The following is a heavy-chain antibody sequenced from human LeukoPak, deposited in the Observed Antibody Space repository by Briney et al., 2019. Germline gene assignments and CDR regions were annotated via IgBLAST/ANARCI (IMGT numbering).Heavy chain of an antibody. Sequence: SQTLSLTCAVSGGSISSGGYYWSWIRQPPGKGLEWIGEINHSGSTNYNPSLKSRVTISVDTSKNQFSLKLSSVTAADTAVYYCARAGGSYGYWGQGTLVTVSS. J-gene: IGHJ4*02. CDR3: ARAGGSYGY. D-gene: IGHD1-26*01. V-gene: IGHV4-30-2*01. CDR1: GGSISSGGYY. CDR2: INHSGST.